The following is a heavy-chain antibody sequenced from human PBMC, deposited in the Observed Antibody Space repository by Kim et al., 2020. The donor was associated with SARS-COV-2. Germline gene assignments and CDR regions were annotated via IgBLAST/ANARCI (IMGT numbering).Heavy chain of an antibody. CDR3: ARDLYSSSWYSNYYYYYGMDV. CDR1: GFTFSSYW. CDR2: INSDGSST. Sequence: GGSLRLSCAASGFTFSSYWMHWVRQAPGKGLVWVSRINSDGSSTSYADSVKGRFTISRDNAKNTLYLQMNSLRAEDTAVYFCARDLYSSSWYSNYYYYYGMDVWGQGTTVTVSS. D-gene: IGHD6-13*01. V-gene: IGHV3-74*01. J-gene: IGHJ6*02.